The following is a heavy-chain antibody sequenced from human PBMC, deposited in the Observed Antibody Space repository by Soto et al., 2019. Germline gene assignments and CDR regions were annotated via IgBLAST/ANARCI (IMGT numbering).Heavy chain of an antibody. CDR2: ISGSGRTT. J-gene: IGHJ4*02. CDR3: VREASSTGLHLDH. V-gene: IGHV3-23*01. Sequence: GGSLRLSCAASGFIFSNYAMSCVRQAPGKGLEWVSFISGSGRTTYYADSVKGRFTISRGNSKNMLYVQMNSLRAEDAAVYYCVREASSTGLHLDHWGRGTLVTVSS. CDR1: GFIFSNYA. D-gene: IGHD6-6*01.